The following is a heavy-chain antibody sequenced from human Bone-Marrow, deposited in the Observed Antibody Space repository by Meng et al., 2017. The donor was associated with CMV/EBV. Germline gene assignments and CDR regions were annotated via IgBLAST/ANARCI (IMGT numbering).Heavy chain of an antibody. V-gene: IGHV3-48*04. CDR3: ARDLIAVVSNYGMDV. J-gene: IGHJ6*02. D-gene: IGHD6-19*01. Sequence: GESLKISCAASGFTFSNYGMHWVRQAPGKGLEWVSYISSSGSTIYYADSVKGRFTISRDNAKNSLYLQMNSLRAEDTAVYYCARDLIAVVSNYGMDVWGQGTTVTVSS. CDR1: GFTFSNYG. CDR2: ISSSGSTI.